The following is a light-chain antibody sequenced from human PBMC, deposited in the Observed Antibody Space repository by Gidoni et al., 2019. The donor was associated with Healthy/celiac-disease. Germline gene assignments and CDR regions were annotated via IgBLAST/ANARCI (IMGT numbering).Light chain of an antibody. CDR3: LLSYSGARYVV. Sequence: QAVVTQEPSLTVSPGGTVTPTCGASTGAVTSGHYPYWFQQKPGQAPRTLLYDTSNKHAWTPARFSGSLLGGKAALTLSGAQPEDEAEYYCLLSYSGARYVVFGGGTKLTVL. J-gene: IGLJ2*01. V-gene: IGLV7-46*01. CDR2: DTS. CDR1: TGAVTSGHY.